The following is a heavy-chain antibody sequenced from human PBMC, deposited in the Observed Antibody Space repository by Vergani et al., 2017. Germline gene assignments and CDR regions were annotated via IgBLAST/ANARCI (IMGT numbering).Heavy chain of an antibody. CDR3: AKDYEIMGGLDD. J-gene: IGHJ4*02. Sequence: LLESGGGLVQPGGSLRLSCAVSGFTFNTYAMSWVRQAPGKGLKWVSTISYNGGRTYYGDSVTGRFTISRDNSKDTLFLQWKNLRAEDTAVYYCAKDYEIMGGLDDWGQGTLVTVSS. CDR2: ISYNGGRT. V-gene: IGHV3-23*01. D-gene: IGHD1-26*01. CDR1: GFTFNTYA.